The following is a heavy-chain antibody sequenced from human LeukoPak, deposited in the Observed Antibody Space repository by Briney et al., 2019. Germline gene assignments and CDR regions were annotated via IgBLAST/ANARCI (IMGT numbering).Heavy chain of an antibody. CDR3: ARDRGIYCSSTSCSKYWFDP. J-gene: IGHJ5*02. V-gene: IGHV4-34*01. D-gene: IGHD2-2*01. Sequence: PSETLSLTCAVYGGSFSGYYWSWIRQPPGKGLEWIGEINHSGSTNYNPSLKSRVTISVDTSKNQFSLKLSSMTAADTAVYYCARDRGIYCSSTSCSKYWFDPWGQGTLVTVSS. CDR1: GGSFSGYY. CDR2: INHSGST.